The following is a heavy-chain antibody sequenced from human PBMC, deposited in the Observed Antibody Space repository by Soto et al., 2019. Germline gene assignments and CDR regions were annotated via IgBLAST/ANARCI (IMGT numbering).Heavy chain of an antibody. D-gene: IGHD2-21*02. CDR3: TTEFLGVVTYVTSDNY. CDR2: IKRISEGGTT. V-gene: IGHV3-15*01. Sequence: VHLVESGGGLVKPGSSLRLSCAASGFTFTNAWMNWVRQSPGKGLEWVGRIKRISEGGTTNYSTLVKGRVTISRDNSRSTVYLEMNSLKIEDTAVYYCTTEFLGVVTYVTSDNYCGQGTLVTVSS. CDR1: GFTFTNAW. J-gene: IGHJ4*02.